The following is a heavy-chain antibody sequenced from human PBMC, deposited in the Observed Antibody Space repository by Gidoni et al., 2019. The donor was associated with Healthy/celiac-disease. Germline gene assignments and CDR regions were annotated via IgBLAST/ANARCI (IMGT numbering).Heavy chain of an antibody. CDR2: ISYDGSNK. CDR1: GFTFSSYG. D-gene: IGHD2-8*01. CDR3: AGEYCTNGVCYLYAFDI. J-gene: IGHJ3*02. V-gene: IGHV3-30*03. Sequence: QVQLVESGGGVVQPGRSLRLSCAASGFTFSSYGMHWVRQAPGKGLEWVAVISYDGSNKYYADAVKGRFTISRDNSKNTLYLQMNSLRAEDTAVYYCAGEYCTNGVCYLYAFDIWGQGTMVTVSS.